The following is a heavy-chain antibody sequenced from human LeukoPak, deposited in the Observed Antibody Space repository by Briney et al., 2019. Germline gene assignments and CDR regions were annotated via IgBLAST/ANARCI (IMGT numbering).Heavy chain of an antibody. D-gene: IGHD2-2*01. CDR3: ARGHIVVVPAAMSGYYYYGMDV. V-gene: IGHV4-34*01. J-gene: IGHJ6*02. CDR2: INHCEST. CDR1: GRSFSGYY. Sequence: SDTLSLLCAVYGRSFSGYYWIWIRQPPGKGLEWIGEINHCESTNYIPSLKSRVTISVETYKNQFSMKLSSVTAADTAVYYCARGHIVVVPAAMSGYYYYGMDVWGQGTTVTVSS.